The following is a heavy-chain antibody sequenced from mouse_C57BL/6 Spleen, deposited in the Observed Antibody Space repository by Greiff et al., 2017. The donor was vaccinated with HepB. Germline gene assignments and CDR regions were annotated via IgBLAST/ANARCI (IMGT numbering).Heavy chain of an antibody. Sequence: VQLQQSGAELVRPGASVTLSCKASGYTFTDYEMHWVKQTPVHGLEGIGAIDPETGGTAYNQKFKGKAILTADKSSRTAYMKLRSLTSEDSVVYYCTRYDGYSWFAYWGQGTLVTVSA. J-gene: IGHJ3*01. CDR1: GYTFTDYE. D-gene: IGHD2-3*01. CDR2: IDPETGGT. CDR3: TRYDGYSWFAY. V-gene: IGHV1-15*01.